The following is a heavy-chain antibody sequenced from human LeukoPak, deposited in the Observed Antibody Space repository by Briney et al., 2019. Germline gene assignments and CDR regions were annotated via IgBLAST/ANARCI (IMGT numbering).Heavy chain of an antibody. CDR3: ARDVGTYSSSPNYYYYYMDV. D-gene: IGHD6-13*01. Sequence: GASVKVSCKASGYTFTSYAMNWVRQAPGQGLEWMGWINTNTGNPTYAQGFTGRFVFSLDTSFSTAYLQISSLKAEDTAVYYCARDVGTYSSSPNYYYYYMDVWGKGTTVTVSS. CDR1: GYTFTSYA. J-gene: IGHJ6*03. CDR2: INTNTGNP. V-gene: IGHV7-4-1*02.